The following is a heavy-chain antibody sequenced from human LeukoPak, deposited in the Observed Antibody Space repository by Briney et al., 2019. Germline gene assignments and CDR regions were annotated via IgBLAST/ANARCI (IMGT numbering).Heavy chain of an antibody. CDR2: ISYSGGT. Sequence: SETLSLTCTVSGDSITSSYFWGWVRQPPGKGLEWVGSISYSGGTYYNPSLKSRVTISIYTPKNQFSLRLRSVTAADTAVYFCARGEDGTGDYRPTYFDSWGQGTLVTVSS. CDR3: ARGEDGTGDYRPTYFDS. D-gene: IGHD4-17*01. J-gene: IGHJ4*02. CDR1: GDSITSSYF. V-gene: IGHV4-39*07.